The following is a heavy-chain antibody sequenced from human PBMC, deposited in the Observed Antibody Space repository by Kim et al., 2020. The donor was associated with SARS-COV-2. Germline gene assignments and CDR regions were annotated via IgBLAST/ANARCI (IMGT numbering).Heavy chain of an antibody. CDR1: GFTFSDFR. V-gene: IGHV3-21*01. D-gene: IGHD2-8*02. CDR3: ARDTVLYYFDL. J-gene: IGHJ4*02. Sequence: GGSLRLSCAASGFTFSDFRMNWVRQAPGKGLEWVATISSSSNFIYYADSLKGRFTISRDNAENSLYLQMNSLRAEDTAIYYCARDTVLYYFDLWGQGTLV. CDR2: ISSSSNFI.